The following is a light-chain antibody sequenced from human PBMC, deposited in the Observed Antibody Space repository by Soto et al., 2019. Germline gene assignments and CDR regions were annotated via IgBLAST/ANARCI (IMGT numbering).Light chain of an antibody. Sequence: DIQMTQSPSSLAASVGDRVTSTCRASQSISISLNWYQHQPGKAPKLLIYDASTLESGVPSRFSGTGSGTEFTFSITSLQPEDFGTYYCQQCYMGWTFGQGTKGDIK. CDR2: DAS. V-gene: IGKV1-39*01. CDR1: QSISIS. J-gene: IGKJ1*01. CDR3: QQCYMGWT.